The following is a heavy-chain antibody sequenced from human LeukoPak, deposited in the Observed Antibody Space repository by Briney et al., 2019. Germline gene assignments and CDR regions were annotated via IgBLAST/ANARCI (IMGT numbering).Heavy chain of an antibody. Sequence: PGGSLRLSCTVSGFTFSSNSWSWVRQAPGKGLEWVSFIYSGGKTHSSGSVKGRFTISRDNSKNTLYLQMNSLRAEDTAVYYCAKAHHGDYFFYFDYWGQGTLVTVSS. V-gene: IGHV3-53*01. CDR2: IYSGGKT. CDR3: AKAHHGDYFFYFDY. CDR1: GFTFSSNS. D-gene: IGHD4-17*01. J-gene: IGHJ4*02.